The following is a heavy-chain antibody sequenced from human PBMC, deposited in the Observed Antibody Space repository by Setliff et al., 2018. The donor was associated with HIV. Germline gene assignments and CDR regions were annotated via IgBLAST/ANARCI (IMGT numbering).Heavy chain of an antibody. Sequence: GGSLRLSCAASGFTFSGSAMHWVRQASGKGLEWVGRIRSETNTYATAYAASVKGRFTISRDDSKNTAYLKMNSLKTEDTAVYYCSCSGYDSYFDYWGQGTPVTVSS. D-gene: IGHD5-12*01. CDR1: GFTFSGSA. V-gene: IGHV3-73*01. J-gene: IGHJ4*02. CDR3: SCSGYDSYFDY. CDR2: IRSETNTYAT.